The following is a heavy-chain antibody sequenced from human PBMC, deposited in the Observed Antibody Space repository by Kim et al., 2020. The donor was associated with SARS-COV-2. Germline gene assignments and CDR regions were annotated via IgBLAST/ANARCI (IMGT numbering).Heavy chain of an antibody. D-gene: IGHD3-22*01. CDR2: INHSGST. V-gene: IGHV4-34*01. J-gene: IGHJ4*02. Sequence: SETLSLTCAVYGGSFSGYYWSWIRQPPGKGLEWIGEINHSGSTNYNPSLKSRVTISVDTSKNQFSLKLSSVTAADTVVYYCASPRFPSRKYYYDSGLYYFDYWGQGTLVTVSS. CDR3: ASPRFPSRKYYYDSGLYYFDY. CDR1: GGSFSGYY.